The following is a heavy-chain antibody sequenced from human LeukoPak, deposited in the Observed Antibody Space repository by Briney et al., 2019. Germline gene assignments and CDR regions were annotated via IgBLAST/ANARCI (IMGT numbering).Heavy chain of an antibody. CDR3: ARHGLGSSWFGFDC. V-gene: IGHV5-51*01. CDR1: GYTFTTYW. D-gene: IGHD6-13*01. Sequence: GESLKISCKGSGYTFTTYWIGWVRQMPGKGLEWMGIIYPGDSDPRYSPSFQGQVTISADKAISTAYLQWSSLKASDSAMYYCARHGLGSSWFGFDCWGQGTLVTVSS. J-gene: IGHJ4*02. CDR2: IYPGDSDP.